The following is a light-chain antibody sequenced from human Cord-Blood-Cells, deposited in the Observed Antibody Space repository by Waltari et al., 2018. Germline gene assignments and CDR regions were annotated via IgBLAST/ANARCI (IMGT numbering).Light chain of an antibody. J-gene: IGLJ3*02. CDR3: CSYAGSSTWV. CDR2: EGS. CDR1: SSHVGRSTL. Sequence: QSALTQPASASGSPGPSITIPCTGTSSHVGRSTLVLWYQQHPGKAPKLMIYEGSKRPSGVSNRFSGSKSGNTASLTISGLQAEDEADYYCCSYAGSSTWVFGGGTKLTVL. V-gene: IGLV2-23*01.